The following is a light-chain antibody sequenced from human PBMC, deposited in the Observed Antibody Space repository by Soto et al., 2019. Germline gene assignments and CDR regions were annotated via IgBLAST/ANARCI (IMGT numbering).Light chain of an antibody. Sequence: QSALTQPASVSGSPGQSITISCRGISSDVGGDNHVSWYQQYPGKAPKLMIYEVSDWPSGVSNRFSGSKSGNTASLTISGLQAEDEADYYCSSYTSSFRRVFGTGTKLTVL. V-gene: IGLV2-14*01. CDR3: SSYTSSFRRV. CDR2: EVS. J-gene: IGLJ1*01. CDR1: SSDVGGDNH.